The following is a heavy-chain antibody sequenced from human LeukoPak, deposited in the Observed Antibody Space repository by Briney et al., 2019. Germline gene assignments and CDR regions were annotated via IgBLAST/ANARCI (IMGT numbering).Heavy chain of an antibody. CDR2: IYYSGST. J-gene: IGHJ4*02. V-gene: IGHV4-59*01. CDR1: GGSISSYY. D-gene: IGHD3-22*01. Sequence: PSETLSLTCTVSGGSISSYYWSWIRQPPGKGLEWIGYIYYSGSTNYKPSLKSRVTISLDTSRNQFSLKLNSVTAADTAVYYCARGVGSGYTDDWGQGTLVTVFS. CDR3: ARGVGSGYTDD.